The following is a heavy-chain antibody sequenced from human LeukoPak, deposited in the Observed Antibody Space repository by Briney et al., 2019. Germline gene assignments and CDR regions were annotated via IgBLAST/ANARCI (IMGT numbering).Heavy chain of an antibody. J-gene: IGHJ4*02. V-gene: IGHV3-21*01. CDR3: XXXXXXXXPGQNQPFDY. D-gene: IGHD3-10*01. CDR2: ISSSSSYI. CDR1: GFTFSSYS. Sequence: GGSLRLSCAASGFTFSSYSMNWVRQAPGKGLEWVSSISSSSSYIYYADSVKGRFTISRDNAKNSLYLQMNSLRAEDTAVYYXXXXXXXXXPGQNQPFDYWGQGTLVTVSS.